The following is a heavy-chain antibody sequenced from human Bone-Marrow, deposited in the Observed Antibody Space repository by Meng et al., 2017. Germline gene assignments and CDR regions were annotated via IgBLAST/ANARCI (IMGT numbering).Heavy chain of an antibody. CDR3: ARVSLQATIAAAGVVWFDP. Sequence: QVQLQESGPGLVKPSGTLSLTCAVSGGSISSSNWGSWVRQPPGKGLEWIGESYHSGSTNYNPSLKSRVTISVDKSKNQFSLKLSSVTAADTAVYYCARVSLQATIAAAGVVWFDPWGQGTLVTVSS. J-gene: IGHJ5*02. CDR2: SYHSGST. CDR1: GGSISSSNW. D-gene: IGHD6-13*01. V-gene: IGHV4-4*02.